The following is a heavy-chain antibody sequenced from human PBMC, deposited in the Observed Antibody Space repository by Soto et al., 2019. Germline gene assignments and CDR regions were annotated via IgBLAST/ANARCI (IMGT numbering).Heavy chain of an antibody. D-gene: IGHD3-10*01. CDR1: GFTFSSYW. Sequence: EVQLVESGGGLVQPGGSLRLSCAASGFTFSSYWMHWVRQAPGKGLVWVSRINSDGSSTSYADSVKGRFTISRDNAKNTLYLQMTSLRAEDTAVYYCARVEYYYGSGSLTPRRGDAFDIWGQGTMVTVSS. CDR2: INSDGSST. CDR3: ARVEYYYGSGSLTPRRGDAFDI. J-gene: IGHJ3*02. V-gene: IGHV3-74*01.